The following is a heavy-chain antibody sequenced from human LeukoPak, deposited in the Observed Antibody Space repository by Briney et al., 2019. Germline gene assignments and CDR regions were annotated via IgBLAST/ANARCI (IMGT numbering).Heavy chain of an antibody. CDR2: IYYSGST. J-gene: IGHJ3*02. CDR1: GGSISSSSYY. CDR3: ARQRGYCSSTSCYSLDAFDI. Sequence: PSETLSLTCTVSGGSISSSSYYWGWIRQPPGKGLEWIGSIYYSGSTYYNPSLKSRVTISVDTSKNQFSLKLSSVTAADTAVYYCARQRGYCSSTSCYSLDAFDIWGQGTMVTVSS. V-gene: IGHV4-39*01. D-gene: IGHD2-2*01.